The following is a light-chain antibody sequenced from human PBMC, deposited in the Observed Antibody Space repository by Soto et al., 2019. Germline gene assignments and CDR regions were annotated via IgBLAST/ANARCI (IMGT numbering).Light chain of an antibody. CDR3: QQYVSLPIT. CDR2: GAF. Sequence: EIVLTQSPATLSLSPGERATLSCRASQSVSSNLAWYQQKPGQAPRLLIYGAFSRATGIPDRFSGSGSGTDFTLTINRVAPEDFAVYYCQQYVSLPITFGQGTRLEIK. J-gene: IGKJ5*01. V-gene: IGKV3-20*01. CDR1: QSVSSN.